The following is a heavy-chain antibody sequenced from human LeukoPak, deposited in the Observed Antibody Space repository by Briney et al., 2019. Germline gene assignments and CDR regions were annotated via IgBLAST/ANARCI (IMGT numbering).Heavy chain of an antibody. Sequence: SETLSLTCAVYGGSFSGYYWSWIRQPPGKGLEWIGEINHSGSTNYNPSLKSRVTISVDTSKNQFSLKLSSVTAADTAVYYCANRGSVVTAMSGHWFDPWGQGTLVTVSS. V-gene: IGHV4-34*01. CDR2: INHSGST. CDR1: GGSFSGYY. CDR3: ANRGSVVTAMSGHWFDP. D-gene: IGHD2-21*02. J-gene: IGHJ5*02.